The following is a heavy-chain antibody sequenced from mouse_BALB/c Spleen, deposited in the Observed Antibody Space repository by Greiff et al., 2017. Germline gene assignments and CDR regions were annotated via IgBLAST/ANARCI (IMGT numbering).Heavy chain of an antibody. CDR3: VAMITTFDY. CDR1: GFTFNTYA. D-gene: IGHD2-4*01. Sequence: GGGLVQPKGSLKLSCAASGFTFNTYAMNWVRQAPGKGLEWVARIRSKSNNYATYYADSVKDRFTISRDDSQSMLYLQMNNLKTEDTAMYYCVAMITTFDYWGQGTTLTVSS. V-gene: IGHV10-1*02. CDR2: IRSKSNNYAT. J-gene: IGHJ2*01.